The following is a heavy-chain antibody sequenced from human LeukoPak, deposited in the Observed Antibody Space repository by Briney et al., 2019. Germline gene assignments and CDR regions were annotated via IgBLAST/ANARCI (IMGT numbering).Heavy chain of an antibody. CDR3: ARLSVSITRRFDL. D-gene: IGHD3-3*01. J-gene: IGHJ5*02. CDR1: GFTLSNYE. Sequence: GGSLRLSCAPSGFTLSNYEMNWGPPTPGKGLEWISYITKGGDTVIYAESVKGRFTISRDNANSSLYLQMNSLRAEDTAVYFCARLSVSITRRFDLWGQGTLVTVSS. CDR2: ITKGGDTV. V-gene: IGHV3-48*03.